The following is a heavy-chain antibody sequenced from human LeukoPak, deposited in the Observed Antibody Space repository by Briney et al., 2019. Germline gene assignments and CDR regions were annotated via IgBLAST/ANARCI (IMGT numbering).Heavy chain of an antibody. D-gene: IGHD3-10*01. CDR3: ARIKYGSGTYYFDY. J-gene: IGHJ4*02. V-gene: IGHV3-66*01. CDR1: GFTVSSNY. CDR2: IYSGGST. Sequence: GGSLRLSCAASGFTVSSNYMSWVRQAPGKGLEWVSAIYSGGSTYYADSVKGRFTISRDNSKNTLYLQMNSLRAEDTAVYYCARIKYGSGTYYFDYWGQGTLVTVSS.